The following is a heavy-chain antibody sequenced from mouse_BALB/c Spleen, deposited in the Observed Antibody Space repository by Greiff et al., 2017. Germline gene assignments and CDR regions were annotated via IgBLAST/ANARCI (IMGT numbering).Heavy chain of an antibody. CDR1: GFNIKDYY. CDR3: ATGGLRRTFAY. Sequence: DVQLQESGAELVRPGALVKLSCKASGFNIKDYYMHWVKQRPEQGLEWIGWIDPENGNTIYDPKFQGKASITADTSSNTAYLQLSSLTSEDTAVYYCATGGLRRTFAYWGQGTLVTVSA. J-gene: IGHJ3*01. CDR2: IDPENGNT. D-gene: IGHD2-2*01. V-gene: IGHV14-1*02.